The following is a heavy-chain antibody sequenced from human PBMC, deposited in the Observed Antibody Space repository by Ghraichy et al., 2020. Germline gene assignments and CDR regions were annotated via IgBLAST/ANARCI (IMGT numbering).Heavy chain of an antibody. J-gene: IGHJ6*02. CDR3: ARRRCFAPRGDAMDV. CDR1: GGSMSNYY. Sequence: SQTLSLTCTVSGGSMSNYYWTWVRQPPGKRLEWIGYIYNSANTNYNPSLESRVTISVDTSRDQFSLKLRSVTAADTAIYYCARRRCFAPRGDAMDVWGLGTTVTVSS. V-gene: IGHV4-4*09. CDR2: IYNSANT. D-gene: IGHD4-17*01.